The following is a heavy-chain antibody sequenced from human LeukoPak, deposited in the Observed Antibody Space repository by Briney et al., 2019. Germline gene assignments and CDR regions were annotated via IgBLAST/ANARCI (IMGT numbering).Heavy chain of an antibody. Sequence: PGGSLRLSCAASGFTFSDYNMRWIRQAPGKGLEWVSAISGSGGSTYYADSVKGRFTISRDNSKNTLYLQMNSLRAEDTAVYYCAKVRRPRGVMDVWGKGTTVTVSS. CDR2: ISGSGGST. CDR1: GFTFSDYN. J-gene: IGHJ6*04. D-gene: IGHD3-16*01. CDR3: AKVRRPRGVMDV. V-gene: IGHV3-23*01.